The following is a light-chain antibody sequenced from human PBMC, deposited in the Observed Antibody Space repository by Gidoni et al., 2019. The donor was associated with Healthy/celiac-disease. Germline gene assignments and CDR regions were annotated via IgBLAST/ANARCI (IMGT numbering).Light chain of an antibody. CDR2: DAS. J-gene: IGKJ1*01. CDR1: QSLSSW. CDR3: QQYNSYSPTWT. V-gene: IGKV1-5*01. Sequence: DIQMTQSPSTLSASVGDRVTITCRASQSLSSWLAWYQQKPGKAPKLLIYDASSLESGVPSRFSGSGSGTEFTLTISSLQPDDFATYYCQQYNSYSPTWTFGQXTKVEIK.